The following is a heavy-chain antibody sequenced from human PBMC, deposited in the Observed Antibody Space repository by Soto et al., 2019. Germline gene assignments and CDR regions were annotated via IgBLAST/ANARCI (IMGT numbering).Heavy chain of an antibody. D-gene: IGHD3-3*01. V-gene: IGHV3-11*01. J-gene: IGHJ3*02. CDR2: ISSSGSTI. Sequence: QVQLVESGGGLVKPGGSLRLSCAASGFTFSDYYMSWIRQAPGKGLEWVSYISSSGSTIYYADSVKGRFTISRDNAKNALYMQMNSLRAEDTAVYYCASRGDDFWSCYYTGAFDIWGQGTMVTVSS. CDR1: GFTFSDYY. CDR3: ASRGDDFWSCYYTGAFDI.